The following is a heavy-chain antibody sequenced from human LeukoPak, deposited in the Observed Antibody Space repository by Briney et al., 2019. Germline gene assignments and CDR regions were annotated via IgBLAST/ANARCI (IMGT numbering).Heavy chain of an antibody. CDR1: GYSLSDLN. J-gene: IGHJ5*02. CDR3: ATRSGDFWSGFDN. Sequence: ASVKVSCKVSGYSLSDLNIQWVRQAPGKGLECMGGFDPEQATTIYARKFQGRLTMTEEISTDTVYMELSSLTSEDTAVYYCATRSGDFWSGFDNWGQGTLVTVSS. CDR2: FDPEQATT. V-gene: IGHV1-24*01. D-gene: IGHD3-3*01.